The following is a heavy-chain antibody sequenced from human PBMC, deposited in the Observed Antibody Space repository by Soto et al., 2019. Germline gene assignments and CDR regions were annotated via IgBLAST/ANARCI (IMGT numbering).Heavy chain of an antibody. CDR3: ARTSRFAY. CDR1: GGSFSDYY. V-gene: IGHV4-34*01. Sequence: QVLLQQWGAGLLKPSETLSLTCAVYGGSFSDYYWSWIRQPPGKGLEWIGEINHSGSTNYNPSLXSXVXXSVDTSKSQFSLKLTSVTAADTAVYYCARTSRFAYWGQGTLVTVSS. D-gene: IGHD6-6*01. J-gene: IGHJ4*02. CDR2: INHSGST.